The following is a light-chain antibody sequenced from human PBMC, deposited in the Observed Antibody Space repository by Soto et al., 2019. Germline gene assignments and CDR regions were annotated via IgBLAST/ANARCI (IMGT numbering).Light chain of an antibody. Sequence: VLTQPPSVSAAPGQKVTISCSRSSSNIGGNSVSWYQQLPGTAPKLLIYDDNKRPSGIPDRFSGSKSGTSATLGITGFQTGVEADYYCGSWDSSMSAYVFGTGTKPTVL. CDR2: DDN. V-gene: IGLV1-51*01. CDR3: GSWDSSMSAYV. J-gene: IGLJ1*01. CDR1: SSNIGGNS.